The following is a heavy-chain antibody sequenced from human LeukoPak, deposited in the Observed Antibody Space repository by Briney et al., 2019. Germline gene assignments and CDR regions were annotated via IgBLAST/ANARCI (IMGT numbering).Heavy chain of an antibody. CDR2: IYYSGST. CDR1: GGSISSYY. D-gene: IGHD3-22*01. J-gene: IGHJ6*02. V-gene: IGHV4-59*12. Sequence: SETLSLTCTVSGGSISSYYWSWIRQPPGKGLEWIGYIYYSGSTNYNPSLKSRVTISVDTSKNQFSLKLSSVTAADTAVYYCARGTMIPNPDYYYYYGMDVWGQGTTVTVSS. CDR3: ARGTMIPNPDYYYYYGMDV.